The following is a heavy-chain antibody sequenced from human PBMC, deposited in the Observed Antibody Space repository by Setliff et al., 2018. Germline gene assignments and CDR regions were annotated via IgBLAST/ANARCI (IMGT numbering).Heavy chain of an antibody. V-gene: IGHV3-20*04. Sequence: PGGSLRLSCTASGFDFGVYGMSWIRQAPGKGLEWVSGLSWNGDDTGYADSVKGRFTISRDNAKNSLYLQMNSLRAEDAAVYYCSSSSSVALDIWGQGTMVTVS. CDR1: GFDFGVYG. CDR2: LSWNGDDT. CDR3: SSSSSVALDI. D-gene: IGHD6-13*01. J-gene: IGHJ3*02.